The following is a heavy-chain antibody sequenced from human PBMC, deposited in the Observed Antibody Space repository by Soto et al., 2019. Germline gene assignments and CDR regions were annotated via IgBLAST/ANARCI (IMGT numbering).Heavy chain of an antibody. CDR3: ARDSPRPNPYYFDY. V-gene: IGHV6-1*01. J-gene: IGHJ4*02. Sequence: PSQTLSLTCAISGDSVSSNNAAWNWIRQSPSRGLEWLGRRYYRSNWYADYAVSVKSRININPETYKNQFSLQLNSVTSEDTAVYYCARDSPRPNPYYFDYWGQGTLVTVSS. D-gene: IGHD7-27*01. CDR2: RYYRSNWYA. CDR1: GDSVSSNNAA.